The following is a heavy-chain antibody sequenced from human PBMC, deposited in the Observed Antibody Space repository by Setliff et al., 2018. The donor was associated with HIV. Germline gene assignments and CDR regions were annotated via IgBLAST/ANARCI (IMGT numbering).Heavy chain of an antibody. D-gene: IGHD3-22*01. CDR1: GYSFINYG. CDR3: ARDRVGYDSSGYDY. V-gene: IGHV1-18*01. Sequence: ASVKVSCKASGYSFINYGISWVRQAPGQGLEWMGWISPYTGNTKYSQKFQGRVTITRDTSASTAYMALSSLRSEDTAVYYCARDRVGYDSSGYDYWGQGTLVTVSS. J-gene: IGHJ4*02. CDR2: ISPYTGNT.